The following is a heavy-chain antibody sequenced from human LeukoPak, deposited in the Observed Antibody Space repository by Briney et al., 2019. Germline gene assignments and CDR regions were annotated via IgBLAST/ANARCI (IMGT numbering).Heavy chain of an antibody. J-gene: IGHJ6*03. CDR2: INPNSGGT. CDR3: ARDRGDIVLMVYAIPYYMDV. V-gene: IGHV1-2*02. D-gene: IGHD2-8*01. Sequence: ASVKVSCKASGYTFTGYYMHWVRQAPGQGLEWMGWINPNSGGTNYAQKLQGRVTMTTDTSTSTAYMELRSLRSDDTAVYYCARDRGDIVLMVYAIPYYMDVWGKGTTVTVSS. CDR1: GYTFTGYY.